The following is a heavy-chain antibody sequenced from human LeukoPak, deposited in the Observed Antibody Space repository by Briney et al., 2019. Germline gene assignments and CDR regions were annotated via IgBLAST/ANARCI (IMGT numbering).Heavy chain of an antibody. CDR1: GGSISSYY. CDR3: ARDYPFPSPYENDAFDI. Sequence: SETLSLTCTVSGGSISSYYWSWIRQPPGKGLEWIGYIYYSGSTNYNPSLKSRVTISVDTSKNQFSLKLSSVTAADTAVYYCARDYPFPSPYENDAFDIWGQGTMVTVSS. CDR2: IYYSGST. J-gene: IGHJ3*02. V-gene: IGHV4-59*01. D-gene: IGHD3-16*02.